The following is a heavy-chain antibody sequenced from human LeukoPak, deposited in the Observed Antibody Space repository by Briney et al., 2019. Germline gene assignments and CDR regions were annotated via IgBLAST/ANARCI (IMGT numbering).Heavy chain of an antibody. V-gene: IGHV3-23*01. CDR1: GFTFSSYA. D-gene: IGHD3-3*01. CDR2: ISASGGST. J-gene: IGHJ4*02. CDR3: TKGIWSGYRWYFDY. Sequence: GGSLRLSCGACGFTFSSYAMSWVRQAPGKGLKWVSAISASGGSTYYADSVKGRFTISRDNSKNTLYLQMNSLRAEDTAVYYCTKGIWSGYRWYFDYWGQGTLVTVSS.